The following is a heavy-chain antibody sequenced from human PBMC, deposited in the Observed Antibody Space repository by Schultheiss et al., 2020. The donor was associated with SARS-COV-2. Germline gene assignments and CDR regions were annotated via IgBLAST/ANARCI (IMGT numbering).Heavy chain of an antibody. CDR3: ARDLSGSSDS. J-gene: IGHJ4*02. V-gene: IGHV3-23*01. CDR1: GFTFSSYA. Sequence: GGSLRLSCAASGFTFSSYAMSWVRQAPGKGLEWVSAISGSGGSTYYADSVKGRFTISRDNSKNTLFLEMHSLSAEDTAVYYCARDLSGSSDSWGQGTLVTVSS. CDR2: ISGSGGST. D-gene: IGHD1-26*01.